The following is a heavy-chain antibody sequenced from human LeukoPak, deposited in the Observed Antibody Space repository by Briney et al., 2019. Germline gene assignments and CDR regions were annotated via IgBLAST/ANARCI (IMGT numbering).Heavy chain of an antibody. V-gene: IGHV1-2*02. Sequence: GASVKVSCKASGYTFTGYYMHWVRQAPGQGLEWMGWINPNSGGTNYAQKFQGRVTMTRDTSISTAYMELSRLRSDDTAVYYCATDRYSSSWSPLDPWGQGTLVTVSS. J-gene: IGHJ5*02. CDR3: ATDRYSSSWSPLDP. D-gene: IGHD6-13*01. CDR2: INPNSGGT. CDR1: GYTFTGYY.